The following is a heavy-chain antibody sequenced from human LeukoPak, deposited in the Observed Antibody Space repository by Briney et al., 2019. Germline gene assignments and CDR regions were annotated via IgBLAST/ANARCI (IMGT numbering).Heavy chain of an antibody. CDR3: ARSTGDKFFTDYYYYMDV. J-gene: IGHJ6*03. D-gene: IGHD2-2*01. V-gene: IGHV3-49*04. CDR2: IRSKAYGGTT. CDR1: GFTFGDYA. Sequence: GGSLRLSCTASGFTFGDYAMSWVRQAPGKGLEWVGFIRSKAYGGTTEYAASVKGRFTISRDDSKSIAYLQMNSLKTEDTAVYYCARSTGDKFFTDYYYYMDVWGKGTTVTVSS.